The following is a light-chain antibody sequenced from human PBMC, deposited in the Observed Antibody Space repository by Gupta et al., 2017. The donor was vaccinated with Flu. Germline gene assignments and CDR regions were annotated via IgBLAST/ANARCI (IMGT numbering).Light chain of an antibody. CDR3: QSYDSSLSGSV. V-gene: IGLV1-40*01. Sequence: QSVLTQPPSVSGAPGQRVNISCTVTSSNIGAGYDVHWYQQLPGTAPKLLIYGSSNRPSGVPDRFSGSKSGTSASLAITGLQAEDEADYYCQSYDSSLSGSVFGGGTKLTVL. CDR1: SSNIGAGYD. CDR2: GSS. J-gene: IGLJ3*02.